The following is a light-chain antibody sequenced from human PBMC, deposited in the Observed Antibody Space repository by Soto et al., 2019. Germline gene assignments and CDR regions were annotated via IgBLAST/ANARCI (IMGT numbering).Light chain of an antibody. Sequence: ELVLTQSPGTLSLSPGERATLSSTATQSGTSNYLAWYQQKSGQGPRLLMYGASRRATGIPDRVSGSGSGIDVALTISRLEPEDFAVYYCQQYDSSPRTFGQATKVDIK. V-gene: IGKV3-20*01. CDR2: GAS. CDR3: QQYDSSPRT. CDR1: QSGTSNY. J-gene: IGKJ1*01.